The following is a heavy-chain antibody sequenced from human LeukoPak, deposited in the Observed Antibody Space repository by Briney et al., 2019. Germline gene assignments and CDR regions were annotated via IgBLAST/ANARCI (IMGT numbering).Heavy chain of an antibody. V-gene: IGHV4-59*11. D-gene: IGHD6-19*01. CDR1: GGSISSHY. CDR2: IYYSGST. Sequence: PSETLSLTCTVSGGSISSHYWSWIRQPPGKGLEWIGYIYYSGSTNYNPSLKSRVTISVDTSKNQFSLKLSSVTAADTAVYYCAREVGGRSGSFDYWGQGTLVTVSS. CDR3: AREVGGRSGSFDY. J-gene: IGHJ4*02.